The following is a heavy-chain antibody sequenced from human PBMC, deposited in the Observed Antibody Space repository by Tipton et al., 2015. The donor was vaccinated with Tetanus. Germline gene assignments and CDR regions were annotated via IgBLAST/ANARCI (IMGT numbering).Heavy chain of an antibody. V-gene: IGHV4-4*07. CDR2: IYTSENT. Sequence: TLSLTCAVSGGSISSYYWSWIRQPAGKGLEWIGRIYTSENTNYNPSLKSRVTISVDTSNNLFSLKLTSVTTADTAVYYCARLSSITTNHAHGFDIWGQGTMVTVSS. J-gene: IGHJ3*02. CDR1: GGSISSYY. CDR3: ARLSSITTNHAHGFDI. D-gene: IGHD3-10*01.